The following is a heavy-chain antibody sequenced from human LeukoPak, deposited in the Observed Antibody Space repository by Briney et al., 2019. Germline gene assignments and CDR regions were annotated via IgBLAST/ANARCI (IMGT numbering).Heavy chain of an antibody. J-gene: IGHJ5*02. CDR3: ARGFGDWGLSWFDP. CDR2: IYYSGSA. Sequence: KASETLSLTCTVSGGSVSSGSYYWSWLRQPPGKGLEWTGYIYYSGSAKYNPSLKSRVPISVDTSKNQFSLKLTSVTAADTAVYHCARGFGDWGLSWFDPWGQGTLVTVSS. CDR1: GGSVSSGSYY. D-gene: IGHD3-10*01. V-gene: IGHV4-61*01.